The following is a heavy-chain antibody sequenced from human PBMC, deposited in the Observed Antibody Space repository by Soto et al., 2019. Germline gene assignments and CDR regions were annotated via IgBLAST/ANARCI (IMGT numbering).Heavy chain of an antibody. J-gene: IGHJ6*02. CDR1: GYTFTSYG. CDR3: ARDPGLPTMDHYYYYGMDV. Sequence: GASVKVSCKASGYTFTSYGISWVRQAPGQGLEWMGWISAYNGNTNYAQKLQGRVTMTTDTSTSTAYMELRSLRSDDTAVYYCARDPGLPTMDHYYYYGMDVWGQGXTVTVYS. D-gene: IGHD3-10*01. V-gene: IGHV1-18*04. CDR2: ISAYNGNT.